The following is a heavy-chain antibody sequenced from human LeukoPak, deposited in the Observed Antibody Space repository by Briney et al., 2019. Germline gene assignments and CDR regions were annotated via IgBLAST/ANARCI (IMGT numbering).Heavy chain of an antibody. CDR2: IYYSGST. CDR3: ARSTQYCGSASCYMYYFDY. D-gene: IGHD2-21*01. Sequence: KPSETLSLTCTISGGSISSSSYYWNWIRQPPGKGLEWIGSIYYSGSTYYNPSLKSRVLVSGDTSRNHFSLRLNSVAAADTAVYYCARSTQYCGSASCYMYYFDYWGQGTLVTVSS. J-gene: IGHJ4*02. CDR1: GGSISSSSYY. V-gene: IGHV4-31*03.